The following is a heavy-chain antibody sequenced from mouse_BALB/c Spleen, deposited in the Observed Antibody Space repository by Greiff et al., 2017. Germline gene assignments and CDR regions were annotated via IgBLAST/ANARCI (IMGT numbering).Heavy chain of an antibody. D-gene: IGHD2-1*01. CDR2: ISSGGGST. J-gene: IGHJ4*01. Sequence: EVKLVESGGGLVKPGGSLKLSCAASGFAFSSYDMSWVRQTPEKRLEWVAYISSGGGSTYYPDTVKGRFTISRDNAKNTLYLQMSSLKSEDTAMYYCARHKYGTYAMDYWGQGTSVTVSS. CDR1: GFAFSSYD. CDR3: ARHKYGTYAMDY. V-gene: IGHV5-12-1*01.